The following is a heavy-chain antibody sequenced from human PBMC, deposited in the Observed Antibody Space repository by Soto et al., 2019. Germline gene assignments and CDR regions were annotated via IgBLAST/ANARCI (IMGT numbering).Heavy chain of an antibody. CDR1: GFTFSSYG. V-gene: IGHV3-30*18. D-gene: IGHD6-19*01. J-gene: IGHJ4*02. Sequence: QVQLVESGGGVVQPGRSLRLSCAASGFTFSSYGMHWVRQAPGKGLEGVAVISYDGSNKYYADSVKGRFTISRDNSKNTLYLQMNSLRAEDTAVYYCAKANGGRVAGTRFDYWGQGTLVTVSS. CDR2: ISYDGSNK. CDR3: AKANGGRVAGTRFDY.